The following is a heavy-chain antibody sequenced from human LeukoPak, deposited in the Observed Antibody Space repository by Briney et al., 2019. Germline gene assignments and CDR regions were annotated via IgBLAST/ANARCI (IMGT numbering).Heavy chain of an antibody. CDR1: GFTFSSYS. V-gene: IGHV3-48*01. Sequence: PGGSPRLSCAASGFTFSSYSMNWVRQAPGKGLEWVSYISSSSSTIYYADSVKGRFTISRDNAKNSLYLQMNSLRAEDTAVYYCARPITMVRGVPSDYWGQGTLVTVSS. D-gene: IGHD3-10*01. J-gene: IGHJ4*02. CDR3: ARPITMVRGVPSDY. CDR2: ISSSSSTI.